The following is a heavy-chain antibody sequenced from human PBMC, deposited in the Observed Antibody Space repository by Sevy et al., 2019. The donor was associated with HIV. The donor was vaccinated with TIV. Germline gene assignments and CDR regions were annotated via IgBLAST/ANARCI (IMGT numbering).Heavy chain of an antibody. Sequence: GGSLRLSCAASGFTFSNYDMSWVRQAPGKGLEWVSTFSFGCGKINYADSVKGRFTISRDNSKNTLYLQMNSLRAEDTALYYCAREGCSKPHDYLGQGTLVTVSS. D-gene: IGHD2-2*01. CDR3: AREGCSKPHDY. CDR2: FSFGCGKI. CDR1: GFTFSNYD. J-gene: IGHJ4*02. V-gene: IGHV3-23*01.